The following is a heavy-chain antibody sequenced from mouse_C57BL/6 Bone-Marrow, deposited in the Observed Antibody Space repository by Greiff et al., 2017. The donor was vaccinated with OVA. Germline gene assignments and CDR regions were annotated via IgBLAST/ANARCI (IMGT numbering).Heavy chain of an antibody. CDR1: GFTFSDYG. J-gene: IGHJ2*01. Sequence: EVHLVESGGGLVQPGGSLKLSCAASGFTFSDYGMAWVRQAPRKGPEWVAFISNLAYSIYYADTVTGRFTISRENAKNTLYLEMSSLRSEDTAMYYCARHGHYGSIPFDYWGQGTTRTVSS. CDR3: ARHGHYGSIPFDY. V-gene: IGHV5-15*01. D-gene: IGHD1-1*01. CDR2: ISNLAYSI.